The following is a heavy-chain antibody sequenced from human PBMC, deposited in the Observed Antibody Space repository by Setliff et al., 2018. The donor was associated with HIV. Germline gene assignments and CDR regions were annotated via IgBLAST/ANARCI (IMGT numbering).Heavy chain of an antibody. CDR3: ARAKYYYDTSAYYGSRDWYFDL. J-gene: IGHJ2*01. V-gene: IGHV4-59*01. CDR1: GASISNYY. D-gene: IGHD3-22*01. Sequence: SETLSLTCTVSGASISNYYWSWIRQPPGKGLEWIGSIYYSGSITRYNPSLKSRVNIPVDTSKNQFSLNLSSVTAADTAVYYCARAKYYYDTSAYYGSRDWYFDLWGRGTLVTVSS. CDR2: IYYSGSIT.